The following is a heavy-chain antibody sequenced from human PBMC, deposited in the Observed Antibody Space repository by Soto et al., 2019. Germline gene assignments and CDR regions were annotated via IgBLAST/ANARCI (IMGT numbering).Heavy chain of an antibody. CDR2: MNPNSGNT. CDR1: GYTFTSYD. Sequence: ASVQASCTASGYTFTSYDINWVRQATGQGLEWMGWMNPNSGNTGYAQKFQGRVTMTRNTSISTAYMELSSLRSEDTAVYYCARDLGYCSGGSCSTLDQYYYDYGMDVWG. J-gene: IGHJ6*02. CDR3: ARDLGYCSGGSCSTLDQYYYDYGMDV. D-gene: IGHD2-15*01. V-gene: IGHV1-8*01.